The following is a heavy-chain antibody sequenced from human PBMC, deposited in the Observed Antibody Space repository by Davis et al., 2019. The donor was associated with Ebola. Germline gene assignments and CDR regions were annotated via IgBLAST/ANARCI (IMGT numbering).Heavy chain of an antibody. D-gene: IGHD2-15*01. V-gene: IGHV3-11*01. CDR3: ARDSHCSGGSCYLLYYYGMDV. CDR2: ISSSGSTI. Sequence: GESLKISCAASGFTFSDYYMSWIRQAPGKGLEWVSYISSSGSTIYYADSVKGRFTISRDNAKNSLYLQMNSLRAEDTAVYYCARDSHCSGGSCYLLYYYGMDVWGQGTTVTVSS. CDR1: GFTFSDYY. J-gene: IGHJ6*02.